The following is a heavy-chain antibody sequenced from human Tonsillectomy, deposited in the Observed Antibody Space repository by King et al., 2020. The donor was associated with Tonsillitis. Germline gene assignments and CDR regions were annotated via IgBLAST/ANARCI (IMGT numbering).Heavy chain of an antibody. D-gene: IGHD3-10*01. Sequence: VQLVESGGGLIQPGGSLRLSCAASGFTVSSNYMSWVRQAPGKGLEWVSVIYSGGSTYYADSVKGRFTISRDNSKNTLYLQMNSLRAEDTAVYYCARRFGELSRRATDAFDIWGQGTMVTVSS. V-gene: IGHV3-53*01. CDR3: ARRFGELSRRATDAFDI. J-gene: IGHJ3*02. CDR2: IYSGGST. CDR1: GFTVSSNY.